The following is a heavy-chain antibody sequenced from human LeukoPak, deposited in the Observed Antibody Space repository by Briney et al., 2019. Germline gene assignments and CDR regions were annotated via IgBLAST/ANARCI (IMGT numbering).Heavy chain of an antibody. CDR2: ISSSSSTI. CDR1: GFTFSSYS. Sequence: PGGSLRLSCAASGFTFSSYSMNWVRQAPGKGLEWVSYISSSSSTIYYADSVKGRFTISRDNARNTVYLQMNSLRAEDTAVYFCARERKSSTSMDYWGQGTLVTVSS. V-gene: IGHV3-48*04. D-gene: IGHD2-2*01. J-gene: IGHJ4*02. CDR3: ARERKSSTSMDY.